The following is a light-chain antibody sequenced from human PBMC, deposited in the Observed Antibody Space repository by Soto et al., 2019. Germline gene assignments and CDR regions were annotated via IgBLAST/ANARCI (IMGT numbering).Light chain of an antibody. CDR3: CSYTTTSTFV. Sequence: QSALTQPASVSGSPGQSITISCTGTSSDVGGYNYVSWYQQHPGKVPKLMIYEVFRRPSGISDRLSGSKSGNTASLTISGLQAEDEAYYYCCSYTTTSTFVFGGGTKLTVL. V-gene: IGLV2-14*03. J-gene: IGLJ2*01. CDR1: SSDVGGYNY. CDR2: EVF.